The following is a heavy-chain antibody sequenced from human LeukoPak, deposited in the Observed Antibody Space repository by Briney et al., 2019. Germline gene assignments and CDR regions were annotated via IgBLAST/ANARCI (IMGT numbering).Heavy chain of an antibody. CDR1: GXSISSYY. V-gene: IGHV4-59*01. CDR3: VRGAGWLPDY. Sequence: PSETLSLTCTVSGXSISSYYCSWIRQSPGKGLEWIGLISYSGSTKYNSSLESRVTISADTSKSQCSLKLSSVTAADTAVYYCVRGAGWLPDYWGQGTLVTVSS. J-gene: IGHJ4*02. D-gene: IGHD5-24*01. CDR2: ISYSGST.